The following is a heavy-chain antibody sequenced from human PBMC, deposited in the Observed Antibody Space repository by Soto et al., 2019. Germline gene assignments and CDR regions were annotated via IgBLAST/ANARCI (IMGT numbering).Heavy chain of an antibody. CDR2: IIPIFGTA. Sequence: QVQLVQSGAEVKKPGSSVKVSCKASGGTFSSYAISWVRQAPGQGLEWMGGIIPIFGTANYAQKFQGRGTITADESTSTAYMELSRLRSEDTAVYYCARDRKGYYGSGSRNYYYYYGMDVWGQGTTVTVSS. CDR3: ARDRKGYYGSGSRNYYYYYGMDV. D-gene: IGHD3-10*01. J-gene: IGHJ6*02. V-gene: IGHV1-69*01. CDR1: GGTFSSYA.